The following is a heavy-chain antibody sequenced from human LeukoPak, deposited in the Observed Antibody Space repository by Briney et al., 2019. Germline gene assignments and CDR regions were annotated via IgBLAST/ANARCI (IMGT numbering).Heavy chain of an antibody. Sequence: SETLSLTCAVSGYSLGKNYYWGWIRQSPGKGLEWLGRIYGRASTSYNPSLMNRVTMSVDTSKNHFSLQLTSVTAADTAVYYCARYDSRGSASTRFDYWGPGILVTVSS. CDR1: GYSLGKNYY. J-gene: IGHJ4*02. CDR2: IYGRAST. D-gene: IGHD3-16*01. V-gene: IGHV4-38-2*01. CDR3: ARYDSRGSASTRFDY.